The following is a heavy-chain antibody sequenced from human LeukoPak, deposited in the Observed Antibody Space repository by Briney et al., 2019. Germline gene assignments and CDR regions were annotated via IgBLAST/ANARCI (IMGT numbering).Heavy chain of an antibody. V-gene: IGHV4-59*05. CDR3: ARRLGIAAAFFDY. CDR1: GGSISSYY. CDR2: IYYSGST. Sequence: PSETLSLTCTVAGGSISSYYWSWIRQPPGKGLEWIGSIYYSGSTYYNPSLKSRVTISVDTSKNQFSLKLSSVTAADTAVYYCARRLGIAAAFFDYWGQGTLVTVSS. D-gene: IGHD6-13*01. J-gene: IGHJ4*02.